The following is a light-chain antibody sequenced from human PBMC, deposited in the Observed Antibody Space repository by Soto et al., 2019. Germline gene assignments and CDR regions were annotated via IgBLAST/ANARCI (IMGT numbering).Light chain of an antibody. Sequence: LVLTHSPVTLSLSPWDIATLSCRASQTVSTYLAWYRQVPGQPPRLLIYDTTNRAAGIPPRFSGSRSGADFTLTISSVEPEDFALYYCHQRNTFGQGTRLEIK. V-gene: IGKV3-11*01. J-gene: IGKJ5*01. CDR2: DTT. CDR3: HQRNT. CDR1: QTVSTY.